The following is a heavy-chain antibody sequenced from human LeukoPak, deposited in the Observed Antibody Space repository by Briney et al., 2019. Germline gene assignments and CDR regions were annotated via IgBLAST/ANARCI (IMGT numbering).Heavy chain of an antibody. CDR1: GFTISSYW. D-gene: IGHD2-2*01. CDR2: IKQDGSEK. J-gene: IGHJ4*02. CDR3: ARDPSTMPFDY. V-gene: IGHV3-7*01. Sequence: GGSLRLSCAASGFTISSYWMSWVRQAPGKGLEWVANIKQDGSEKHYVDSVKGRFTISRDHAKNSLYLQMNSLRAEDTAVYYCARDPSTMPFDYWGEGTLVTVSS.